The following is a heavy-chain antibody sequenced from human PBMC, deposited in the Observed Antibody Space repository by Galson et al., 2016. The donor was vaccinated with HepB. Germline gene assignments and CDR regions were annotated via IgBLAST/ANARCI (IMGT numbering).Heavy chain of an antibody. CDR1: GFTFTTHT. CDR2: ISTNGATI. Sequence: SLRLSCAASGFTFTTHTMNWVRQAPGKGLESISYISTNGATIHYADSVKGRFTISRDNAKNTLYLQMNSLRAEDTAVYYCVRDRKQLLEYLSQNYFDPWGQGTLVSVSS. J-gene: IGHJ5*02. CDR3: VRDRKQLLEYLSQNYFDP. D-gene: IGHD1-7*01. V-gene: IGHV3-48*04.